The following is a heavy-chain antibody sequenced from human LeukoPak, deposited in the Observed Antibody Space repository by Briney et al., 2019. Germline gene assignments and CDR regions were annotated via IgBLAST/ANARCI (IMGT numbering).Heavy chain of an antibody. CDR3: ARRYCSGGSCYSERGAFDI. CDR1: GGSISSTYY. J-gene: IGHJ3*02. CDR2: IYYSGTT. D-gene: IGHD2-15*01. V-gene: IGHV4-39*07. Sequence: SETLSLTCTVSGGSISSTYYWDWIRQPPGKGLEWIGRIYYSGTTYYNPSLKSRVTISVDTSKNQFSLKLSSVTAADTAVYYCARRYCSGGSCYSERGAFDIWGQGTMVTVPS.